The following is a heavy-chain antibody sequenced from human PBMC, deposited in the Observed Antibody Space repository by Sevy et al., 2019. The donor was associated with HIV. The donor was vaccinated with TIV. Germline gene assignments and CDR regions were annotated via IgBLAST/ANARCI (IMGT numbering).Heavy chain of an antibody. CDR1: GYTFTSYG. D-gene: IGHD6-13*01. V-gene: IGHV1-18*01. J-gene: IGHJ6*02. CDR2: MSAYNGNT. Sequence: ASVKVSCKASGYTFTSYGISWVRQAPGQGLEWMGWMSAYNGNTNYAQKLQGRVTMTTDTSTSTAYMELRSLRSDDTAVYYCARGSSSWYTYYYYYGMDVWGQGTTVTVSS. CDR3: ARGSSSWYTYYYYYGMDV.